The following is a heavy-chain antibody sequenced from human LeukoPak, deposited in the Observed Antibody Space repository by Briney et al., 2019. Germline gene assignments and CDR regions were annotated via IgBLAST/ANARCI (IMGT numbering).Heavy chain of an antibody. D-gene: IGHD3-22*01. CDR2: ISAYNGNT. CDR3: AREDYYDSSGYYAFDI. CDR1: GYTFTSYG. J-gene: IGHJ3*02. Sequence: ASVKASCKASGYTFTSYGISWVRQAPGQGLEWMGWISAYNGNTNYAQKLQGRVTMTTDTSTSTAYMELRSLRSDDTAVYYCAREDYYDSSGYYAFDIWGQGTMVTVSS. V-gene: IGHV1-18*01.